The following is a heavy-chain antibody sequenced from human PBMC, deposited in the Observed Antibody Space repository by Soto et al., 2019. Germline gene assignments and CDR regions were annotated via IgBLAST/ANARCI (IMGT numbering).Heavy chain of an antibody. CDR2: IYWDDDK. Sequence: QITLKESGPTLVKPTQTLTLTCTFSGFSLTTSGVGVGWIRHPPGKALEWLALIYWDDDKRYSASLKNRLTIPKDTARNRVVLTLIDLDPVDTATYYCAHKSLVPFGMDVWGQGTTVT. V-gene: IGHV2-5*02. CDR1: GFSLTTSGVG. D-gene: IGHD3-10*01. J-gene: IGHJ6*02. CDR3: AHKSLVPFGMDV.